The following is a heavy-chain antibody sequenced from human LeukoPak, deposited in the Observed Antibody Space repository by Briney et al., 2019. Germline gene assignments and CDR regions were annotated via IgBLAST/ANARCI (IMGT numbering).Heavy chain of an antibody. CDR3: ARDDAPVDRGFDP. Sequence: SQTLSLTCTVSGGSISSGSYYWSWIRQPAGNGLEWIGRIYISGSTNYNPSLKSRVTISVDTSKNQFSLKLSSVTAADTAVYYCARDDAPVDRGFDPWGQGTLVTVSS. V-gene: IGHV4-61*02. J-gene: IGHJ5*02. CDR1: GGSISSGSYY. D-gene: IGHD1-14*01. CDR2: IYISGST.